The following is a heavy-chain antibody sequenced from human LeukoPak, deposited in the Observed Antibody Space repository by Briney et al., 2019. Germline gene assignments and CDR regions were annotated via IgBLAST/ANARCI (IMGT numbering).Heavy chain of an antibody. D-gene: IGHD3-10*01. V-gene: IGHV4-59*12. CDR3: AREDGSYYRYYFDY. J-gene: IGHJ4*02. Sequence: SETLSLTCTVSGGSISSYYWSWIRQPPGKGLEWIGYIYYSGSTNYNPSLKSRVTISVDTSKNQFSLKLSSVTAADTAVYYCAREDGSYYRYYFDYWGQGTLVTVSS. CDR1: GGSISSYY. CDR2: IYYSGST.